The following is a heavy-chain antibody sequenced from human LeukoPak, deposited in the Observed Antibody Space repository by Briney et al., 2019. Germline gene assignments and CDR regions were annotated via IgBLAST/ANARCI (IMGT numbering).Heavy chain of an antibody. CDR2: MNSDGSST. Sequence: PGGSLRLSCAASGFTFSSYWMHWVRQAPGKGLVWVSRMNSDGSSTTYADSVKGRFTISRDNSKNTLYLQMNSLRAEDTAVYYCAKDLYCSSTSCYEAVYWGQGTLVTVSS. CDR1: GFTFSSYW. V-gene: IGHV3-74*01. J-gene: IGHJ4*02. D-gene: IGHD2-2*01. CDR3: AKDLYCSSTSCYEAVY.